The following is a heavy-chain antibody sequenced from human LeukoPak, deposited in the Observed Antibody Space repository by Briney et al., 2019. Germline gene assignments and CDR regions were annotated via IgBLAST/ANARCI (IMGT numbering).Heavy chain of an antibody. V-gene: IGHV4-38-2*02. D-gene: IGHD3-22*01. CDR2: IYHSGST. CDR1: GYSISRGYS. J-gene: IGHJ4*02. CDR3: AGEDYYNSGGYYLDY. Sequence: SETLSLTCTVSGYSISRGYSWGWIRQPPGKGLEWIGNIYHSGSTNYSPSLKSRVTISVDTSKNQFSLKLSAVTAADTAVYFCAGEDYYNSGGYYLDYGGQGPLVTVSS.